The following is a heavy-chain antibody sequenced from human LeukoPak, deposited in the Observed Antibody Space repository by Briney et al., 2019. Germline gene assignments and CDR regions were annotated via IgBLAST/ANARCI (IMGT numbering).Heavy chain of an antibody. J-gene: IGHJ4*02. CDR2: IYYSGST. CDR3: AIFHSSGWYYFDY. Sequence: NPSETLSLTCTVSGGSISSYYWSWIRQPPGRGLEWIGYIYYSGSTNYNPSLKSRVTISVDTSKNQFSLKLSSVTAADTAVYYCAIFHSSGWYYFDYWGQGTLVTVSS. V-gene: IGHV4-59*01. CDR1: GGSISSYY. D-gene: IGHD6-19*01.